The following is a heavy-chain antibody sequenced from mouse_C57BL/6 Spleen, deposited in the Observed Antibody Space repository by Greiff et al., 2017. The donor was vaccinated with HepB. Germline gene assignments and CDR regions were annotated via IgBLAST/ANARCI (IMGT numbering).Heavy chain of an antibody. CDR2: IHPSDSDT. V-gene: IGHV1-74*01. Sequence: VQLQQSGAELVKPGASVKVSCKASGYTFTSYWLHWVKQRPGQGLEWIGRIHPSDSDTNYNQKFKGKARLTVDKSSSTAYMQISSLTSEDSAVYYCAIPDGSSYGMGFAYWGQGTLVTVSA. CDR1: GYTFTSYW. D-gene: IGHD1-1*01. CDR3: AIPDGSSYGMGFAY. J-gene: IGHJ3*01.